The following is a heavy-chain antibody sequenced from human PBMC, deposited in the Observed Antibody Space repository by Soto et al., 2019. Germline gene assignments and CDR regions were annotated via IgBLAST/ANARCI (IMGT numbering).Heavy chain of an antibody. CDR2: IIPIFGTA. J-gene: IGHJ5*02. D-gene: IGHD2-2*01. CDR3: ARDIVLVPAAMRAWFDP. Sequence: ASVKVSCKASGGTFSSYAISWVRQAPGQGLEWMGKIIPIFGTANYAQKFQGRVTITADESTSTAYMELSSLRSEDTAVYYCARDIVLVPAAMRAWFDPWGQGTLVTVSS. V-gene: IGHV1-69*13. CDR1: GGTFSSYA.